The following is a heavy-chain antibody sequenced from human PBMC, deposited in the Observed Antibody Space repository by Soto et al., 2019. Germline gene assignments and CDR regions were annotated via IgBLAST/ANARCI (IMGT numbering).Heavy chain of an antibody. Sequence: SETLSLTCTVSGGSISSSSYYWGWIRQPPGKGLEWIGSIYYSGSTYYNPSLKSRVTISVDTSKNQFSLKLSSLTAADTAVYYCARLDPPRWLQLDYYYYYGMDVWGQGTTVTVSS. J-gene: IGHJ6*02. CDR1: GGSISSSSYY. V-gene: IGHV4-39*01. D-gene: IGHD5-12*01. CDR2: IYYSGST. CDR3: ARLDPPRWLQLDYYYYYGMDV.